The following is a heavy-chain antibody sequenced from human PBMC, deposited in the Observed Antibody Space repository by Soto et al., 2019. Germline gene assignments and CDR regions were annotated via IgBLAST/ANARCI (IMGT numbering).Heavy chain of an antibody. J-gene: IGHJ5*02. CDR1: GFTFSSYA. Sequence: EVQLLESGGGLVQPGGSLRLSCAASGFTFSSYAMSWVRQAPGKGLEWVSAISGSGGSTYYADSVKGRFTISRDNSKNTLYLQMNSLRAEDTAVYYCAKHGSSTSCYTCYNWFDPWGQGTLVTVSS. CDR3: AKHGSSTSCYTCYNWFDP. CDR2: ISGSGGST. V-gene: IGHV3-23*01. D-gene: IGHD2-2*02.